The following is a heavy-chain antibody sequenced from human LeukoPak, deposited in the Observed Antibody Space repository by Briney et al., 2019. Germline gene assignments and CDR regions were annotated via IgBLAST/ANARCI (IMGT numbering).Heavy chain of an antibody. CDR3: ARRQLLPGYSSGWIDY. J-gene: IGHJ4*02. Sequence: PSETLSLTCTVSGGSISSSSYYWGWIRQPPGKGLEWIGSIHYGGSTYYSPSLKSRVTISVDTSKNQFSLKLSSVTAADTAVYYCARRQLLPGYSSGWIDYWSQGTLVTVSS. CDR2: IHYGGST. V-gene: IGHV4-39*01. CDR1: GGSISSSSYY. D-gene: IGHD6-19*01.